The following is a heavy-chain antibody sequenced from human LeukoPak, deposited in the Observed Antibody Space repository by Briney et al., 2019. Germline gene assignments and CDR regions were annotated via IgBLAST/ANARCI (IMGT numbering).Heavy chain of an antibody. CDR1: GGSISSGGYS. CDR3: ARDLDYYGSGSYGYYFDY. Sequence: SETLSLTCAVSGGSISSGGYSWWWVRQPPGKGLEWIGYVFTTGTTYYNPSLNSRVTISLDMSKNQFFLKLRSVTAADTAVYYCARDLDYYGSGSYGYYFDYWGQGTLVTVSS. D-gene: IGHD3-10*01. J-gene: IGHJ4*02. V-gene: IGHV4-30-4*07. CDR2: VFTTGTT.